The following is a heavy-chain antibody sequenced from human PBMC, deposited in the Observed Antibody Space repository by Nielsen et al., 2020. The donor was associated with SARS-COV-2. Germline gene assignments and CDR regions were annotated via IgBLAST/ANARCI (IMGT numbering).Heavy chain of an antibody. V-gene: IGHV5-51*01. Sequence: GESLKISCKGSGYSFTSYWIGWVRQMPGKGLEWMGIIYPGDSDTRYSPSFQGQVTISADKSISTAYLQWSSLKASDTAMYYCARLSGSYFGLYYYYYYMDVWGKGTTVTVSS. CDR3: ARLSGSYFGLYYYYYYMDV. CDR1: GYSFTSYW. J-gene: IGHJ6*03. D-gene: IGHD1-26*01. CDR2: IYPGDSDT.